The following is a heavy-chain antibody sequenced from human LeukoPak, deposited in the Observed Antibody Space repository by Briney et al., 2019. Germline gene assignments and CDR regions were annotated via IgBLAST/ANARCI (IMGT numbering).Heavy chain of an antibody. D-gene: IGHD3-10*01. CDR3: AREVRLRSEAPSNYYMDV. J-gene: IGHJ6*03. Sequence: ASVKVSCKASGYTFTSYGISWVRQAPGQGLEWMGWISAYNGNTNYAQKLQGRVTMTTDTSTSTAYMELRSLRSDDTAVYYCAREVRLRSEAPSNYYMDVWDKGTTVTVSS. V-gene: IGHV1-18*01. CDR1: GYTFTSYG. CDR2: ISAYNGNT.